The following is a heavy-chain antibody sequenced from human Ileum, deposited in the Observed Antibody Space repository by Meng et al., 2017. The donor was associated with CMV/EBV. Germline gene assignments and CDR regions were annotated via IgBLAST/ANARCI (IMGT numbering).Heavy chain of an antibody. V-gene: IGHV4-38-2*02. CDR2: IYHSGST. J-gene: IGHJ3*02. CDR3: ARAGIVLMVYAAEAFDI. D-gene: IGHD2-8*01. CDR1: GYSISSGYY. Sequence: GSLRLSCTVSGYSISSGYYWGWIRQPPGKGLEWIGSIYHSGSTYYNPSLKSRVTISVDTSKNQFSLKLSSVTAADTAVYYCARAGIVLMVYAAEAFDIWGQGTMVTVSS.